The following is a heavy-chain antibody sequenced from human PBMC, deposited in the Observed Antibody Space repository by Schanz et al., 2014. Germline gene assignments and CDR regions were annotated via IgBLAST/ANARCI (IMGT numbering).Heavy chain of an antibody. V-gene: IGHV3-23*04. D-gene: IGHD6-13*01. CDR1: GLLFSYYY. Sequence: EVQLVESGGGLVRPGGSLRLSCAASGLLFSYYYMSGVRQAPGKGLEWVSSIVGGGSRTYYADSVKGRFTISRDNSKNTLYLQMNSLRVEDTAVYYCTTQQLGSHYLYGMDVWGQGTTXTVS. J-gene: IGHJ6*02. CDR2: IVGGGSRT. CDR3: TTQQLGSHYLYGMDV.